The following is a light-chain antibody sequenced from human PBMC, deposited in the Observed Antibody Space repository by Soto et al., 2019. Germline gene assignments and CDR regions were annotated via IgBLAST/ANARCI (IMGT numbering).Light chain of an antibody. CDR2: AAS. Sequence: DIQMTQSPSSLSASVGDRVTITCRASQSISSYLNWYQQKPGKAPKLQIYAASSLQSGVPSRFSGSGSGTDSTLAISSLQPEDFATYYCQQSYSTPRTFGQGTKVEIK. V-gene: IGKV1-39*01. J-gene: IGKJ1*01. CDR3: QQSYSTPRT. CDR1: QSISSY.